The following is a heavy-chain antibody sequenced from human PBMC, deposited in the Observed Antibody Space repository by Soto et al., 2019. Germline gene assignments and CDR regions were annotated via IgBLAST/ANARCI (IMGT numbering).Heavy chain of an antibody. CDR2: ISSSSSTI. D-gene: IGHD6-19*01. Sequence: PGGSLRLSCAAXGFSFSSYSMKWVRQAPGKGLEWVSYISSSSSTIYYADSVKGRFTISRDNAKNSLYLQMNSLRDEDTAVYYCARHQRGSGSVDYWGQGTLVTVSS. J-gene: IGHJ4*02. CDR3: ARHQRGSGSVDY. CDR1: GFSFSSYS. V-gene: IGHV3-48*02.